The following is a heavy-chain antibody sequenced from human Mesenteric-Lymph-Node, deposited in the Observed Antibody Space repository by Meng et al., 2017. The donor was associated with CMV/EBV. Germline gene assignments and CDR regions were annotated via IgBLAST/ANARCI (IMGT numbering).Heavy chain of an antibody. V-gene: IGHV4-61*01. CDR3: ARVESYYDTPFQH. J-gene: IGHJ1*01. D-gene: IGHD3-22*01. CDR2: IYYSGST. Sequence: SETLSLTCTVSGGSVSSGSYYWSWIRQPPGKGLEWIGYIYYSGSTNYNPSLKSRVTISVDTSKNQFSLKVTSVTAADTAVYYCARVESYYDTPFQHWGRGTLVTVSS. CDR1: GGSVSSGSYY.